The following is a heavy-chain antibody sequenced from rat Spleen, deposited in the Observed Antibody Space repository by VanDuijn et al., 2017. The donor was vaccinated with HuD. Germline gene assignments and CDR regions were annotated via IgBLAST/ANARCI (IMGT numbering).Heavy chain of an antibody. J-gene: IGHJ2*01. V-gene: IGHV5-25*01. CDR2: ISPGGGNT. CDR1: GFTFSDYD. Sequence: EVQLVESGGGLVQPGRSLTLSCAASGFTFSDYDMAWVRQAPTKGLEWVASISPGGGNTYYRDSVKGRFTISRDDAKSTLYLQMDSLKSEDTATYYCARSVFDYWGQGVMVTVSS. CDR3: ARSVFDY.